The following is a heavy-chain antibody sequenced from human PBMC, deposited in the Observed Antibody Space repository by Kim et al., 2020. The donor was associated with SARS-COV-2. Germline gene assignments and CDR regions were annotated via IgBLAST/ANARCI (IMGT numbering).Heavy chain of an antibody. CDR2: IKQDGSEK. V-gene: IGHV3-7*01. D-gene: IGHD6-13*01. CDR3: ARDQKGWLRIAAAVNFDY. Sequence: GGSLRLSCAASGFTFSSYWMSWVRQAPGKGLEWVANIKQDGSEKYYVDSVKGRFTISRDNAKNSLYLQMNSLRAEDTAVYYCARDQKGWLRIAAAVNFDYWGQGTLVTVSS. CDR1: GFTFSSYW. J-gene: IGHJ4*02.